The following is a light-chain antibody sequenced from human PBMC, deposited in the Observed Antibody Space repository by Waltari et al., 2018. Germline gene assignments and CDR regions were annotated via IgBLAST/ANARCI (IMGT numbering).Light chain of an antibody. V-gene: IGKV1-9*01. CDR3: QQLKSYPLT. CDR2: TAS. Sequence: DIQLTPSPSFLSASVGNRVPKTCRASQGISTYLAWYQFKPGKAPKLLIYTASTLQDGVPSRFSGSGSGTDFTLTISSLQPEDFATYFCQQLKSYPLTFAVGTEVEIK. J-gene: IGKJ4*01. CDR1: QGISTY.